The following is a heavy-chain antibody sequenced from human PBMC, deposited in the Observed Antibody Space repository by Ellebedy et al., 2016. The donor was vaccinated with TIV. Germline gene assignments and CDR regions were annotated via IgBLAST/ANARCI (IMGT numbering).Heavy chain of an antibody. Sequence: SVKVSCXASGYTFTSYYMHWVRQAPGQALEWMGWITPFNGNTNYAQKFQDRVTITRDRSMSTAYMELSSLRSDDTAVYYCAREPAGAPTLHYWGQGTLVTVSS. CDR2: ITPFNGNT. V-gene: IGHV1-45*02. CDR3: AREPAGAPTLHY. CDR1: GYTFTSYY. J-gene: IGHJ4*02. D-gene: IGHD1-14*01.